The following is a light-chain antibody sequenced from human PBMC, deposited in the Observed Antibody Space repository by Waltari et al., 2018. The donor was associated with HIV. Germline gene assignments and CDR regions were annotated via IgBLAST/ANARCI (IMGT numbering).Light chain of an antibody. Sequence: QSALTQPASLDSRSPSPALEPAVMLGVITFSPGTNSTQAKPHKLMIYEVNKRPSGVSNRFSGSKSGNTASLTISGLQAEDEADYYCCSYAGSPYVFGTGTKVTVL. CDR3: CSYAGSPYV. J-gene: IGLJ1*01. CDR2: EVN. CDR1: AVMLGVIT. V-gene: IGLV2-23*02.